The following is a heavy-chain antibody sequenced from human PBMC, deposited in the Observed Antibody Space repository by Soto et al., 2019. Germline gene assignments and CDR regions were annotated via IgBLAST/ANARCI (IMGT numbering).Heavy chain of an antibody. CDR1: GYTLTNYA. V-gene: IGHV1-18*01. CDR3: ARDCTGGSCFCSY. D-gene: IGHD2-15*01. J-gene: IGHJ4*02. CDR2: INTYNGNS. Sequence: QVQLVQSAAEVKKPGASVKVSCKASGYTLTNYAISGVRQAPGQGPEWMGWINTYNGNSNYAQKFQGRVTMTKDTSTNTAYMELRSLTSDATAVYYCARDCTGGSCFCSYWGQGTLVTVSS.